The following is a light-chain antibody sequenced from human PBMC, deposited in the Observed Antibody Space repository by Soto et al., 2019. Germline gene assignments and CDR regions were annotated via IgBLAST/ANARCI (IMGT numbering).Light chain of an antibody. V-gene: IGKV3-11*01. CDR2: GAS. CDR3: QQRSNWPPEIT. CDR1: QTVSRS. J-gene: IGKJ5*01. Sequence: EVVLTQSPATLSVSPGERATLSCRASQTVSRSLAWYQQKPGQAPRLLIYGASTRATGIPGRFSGSGSGTDFTLTISSLEPEDFAVYYCQQRSNWPPEITFGQGTRLEIK.